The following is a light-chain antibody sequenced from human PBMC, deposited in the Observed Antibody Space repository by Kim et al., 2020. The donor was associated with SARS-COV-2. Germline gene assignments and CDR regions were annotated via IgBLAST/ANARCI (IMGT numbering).Light chain of an antibody. CDR3: SLYSVNITPYV. V-gene: IGLV2-14*03. J-gene: IGLJ1*01. Sequence: SITIFCTGTSSDIGGYNFVSWYQQHPDKAPKLVIYDVTKRPSGVSDRFSGSKSGNTATLIISGLQTEDEADYYCSLYSVNITPYVFGTGTKVTVL. CDR1: SSDIGGYNF. CDR2: DVT.